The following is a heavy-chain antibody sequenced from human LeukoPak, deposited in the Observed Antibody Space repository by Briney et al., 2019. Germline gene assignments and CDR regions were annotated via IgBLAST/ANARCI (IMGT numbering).Heavy chain of an antibody. CDR1: GYGFTSYW. D-gene: IGHD6-19*01. CDR2: IDPSDSYT. Sequence: GESLKISCKGSGYGFTSYWISWVRQMPGKGLEWMGRIDPSDSYTNYSPSFQGHVTISADKSISTAYLQRSSLKASDTAMYCCARSEYSSGWYWAFDIWGQGTMVTVSS. J-gene: IGHJ3*02. CDR3: ARSEYSSGWYWAFDI. V-gene: IGHV5-10-1*01.